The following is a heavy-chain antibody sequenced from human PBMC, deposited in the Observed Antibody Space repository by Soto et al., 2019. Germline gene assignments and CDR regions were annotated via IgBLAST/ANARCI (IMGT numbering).Heavy chain of an antibody. CDR1: GFTFSNAW. J-gene: IGHJ4*02. CDR2: IKSNTDGGTT. CDR3: TFGIVGSTSNY. Sequence: GGSLRLSCAASGFTFSNAWMNWVRQSPGKGLEWVGRIKSNTDGGTTDYAAPVKDRFTISRDDSKNMLYLQMSSLKTEDTAVYYCTFGIVGSTSNYWGQGTLVTVS. D-gene: IGHD1-26*01. V-gene: IGHV3-15*07.